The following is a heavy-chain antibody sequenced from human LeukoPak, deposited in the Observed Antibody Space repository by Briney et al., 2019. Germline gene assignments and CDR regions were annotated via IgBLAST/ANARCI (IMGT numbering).Heavy chain of an antibody. Sequence: PGGSLRLSCVASGFTFSSYAMSWVRQAPGKGLEWVSGISGSGGSTYYADSVKGRFTISRDNSKNTLYLQMNSLRAEDTAVYYCAKGEGPLGYSDITSCYEGFDYWGQGTLVTVSS. V-gene: IGHV3-23*01. CDR1: GFTFSSYA. CDR2: ISGSGGST. J-gene: IGHJ4*02. D-gene: IGHD2-2*01. CDR3: AKGEGPLGYSDITSCYEGFDY.